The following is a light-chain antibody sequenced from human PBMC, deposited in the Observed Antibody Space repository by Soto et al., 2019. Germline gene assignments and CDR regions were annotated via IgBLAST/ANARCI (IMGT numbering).Light chain of an antibody. Sequence: QSVLTQPPSVSGAPGQRVTISCTGSSSNIGAGYDVDWYQQLPGTAPKLLIYGNNNRPSGVPDRFSGSKSGTSASLAITGLEADDEVDYYCQSYDSSLSGSGVFGGGTKLTVL. CDR3: QSYDSSLSGSGV. CDR1: SSNIGAGYD. V-gene: IGLV1-40*01. J-gene: IGLJ3*02. CDR2: GNN.